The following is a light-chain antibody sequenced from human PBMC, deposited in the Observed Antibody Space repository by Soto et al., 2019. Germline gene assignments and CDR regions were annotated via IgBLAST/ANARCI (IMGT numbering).Light chain of an antibody. CDR3: QAYDYSLTAFL. CDR2: GNR. J-gene: IGLJ3*02. Sequence: QSVLTQPPSVSGVPGQRVTISCTGNNSNLGAGYDVHWYQQLPGAAPKLVVFGNRNRPSGVPERFSGSKSGTSASLAITGLQAEDEADYYCQAYDYSLTAFLFGGGTKLTVL. CDR1: NSNLGAGYD. V-gene: IGLV1-40*01.